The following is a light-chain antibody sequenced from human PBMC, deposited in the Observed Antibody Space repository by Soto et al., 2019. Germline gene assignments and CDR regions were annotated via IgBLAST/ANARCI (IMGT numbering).Light chain of an antibody. V-gene: IGLV2-14*01. CDR2: DVS. CDR3: SSYTSTSTV. CDR1: SSDVGDYNS. Sequence: QSALTQPASVSGSPGQSITISCTGTSSDVGDYNSVSWYQQHPGKAPKLMIYDVSNRPSGVSNRFSGSKSGNTASLTISGLQSEDAADYYCSSYTSTSTVFGTGTKLTVL. J-gene: IGLJ1*01.